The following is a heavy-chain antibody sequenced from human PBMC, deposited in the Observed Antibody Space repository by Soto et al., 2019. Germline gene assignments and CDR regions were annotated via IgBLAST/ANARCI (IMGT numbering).Heavy chain of an antibody. CDR2: IYHSGST. Sequence: QVQLQESGPGLVKPSGTLSLTCAVSGGSISSTNWWSWVRQSPGKGLEWIGEIYHSGSTNYNASLRGRVTISVDKSNTPFSLQIRSVTAADTAMYYCATLPPRIELAVLPIPTWGQGTLVTVTS. CDR3: ATLPPRIELAVLPIPT. CDR1: GGSISSTNW. V-gene: IGHV4-4*02. J-gene: IGHJ4*02. D-gene: IGHD2-2*02.